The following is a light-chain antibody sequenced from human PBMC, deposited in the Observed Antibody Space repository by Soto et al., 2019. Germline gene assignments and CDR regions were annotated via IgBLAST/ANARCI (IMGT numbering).Light chain of an antibody. Sequence: EIVLTQSPATLSLSPGERATLSCRASQSVSSYLAWYQQKPGQAPRLLIYDASNRATGIPARFSGSGSGTDFPLTTSTLDPKVFEFYYCQKHRTWPPTSGQGTRRKIK. CDR2: DAS. V-gene: IGKV3-11*01. CDR1: QSVSSY. J-gene: IGKJ5*01. CDR3: QKHRTWPPT.